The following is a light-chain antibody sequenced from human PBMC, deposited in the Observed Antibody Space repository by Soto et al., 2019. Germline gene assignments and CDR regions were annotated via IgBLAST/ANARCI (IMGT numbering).Light chain of an antibody. CDR2: AAS. CDR3: QQTYSTLSIT. V-gene: IGKV1-39*01. J-gene: IGKJ5*01. CDR1: ESIARH. Sequence: DIQMTQSPSSLSASVGDRVTITCRASESIARHLNWYQQKPGKAPKLLIYAASSLQNGVPSRFRGGGFGTDFTLTINNLQPEDFATSYCQQTYSTLSITFGQGTRLEIK.